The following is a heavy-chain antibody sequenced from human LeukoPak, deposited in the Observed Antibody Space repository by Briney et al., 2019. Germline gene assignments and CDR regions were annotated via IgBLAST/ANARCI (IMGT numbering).Heavy chain of an antibody. J-gene: IGHJ5*02. CDR2: IHHSEST. V-gene: IGHV4-30-2*01. CDR1: GGALRSGGYS. CDR3: ARGVPYTP. Sequence: SQTLSLTCAVSGGALRSGGYSWSWIRPPPGKGLEWTEYIHHSESTYYNPSLKSRVTIPVDRSKNQFSLELSSVTAADTAVYYYARGVPYTPWGQGTLVTVSS.